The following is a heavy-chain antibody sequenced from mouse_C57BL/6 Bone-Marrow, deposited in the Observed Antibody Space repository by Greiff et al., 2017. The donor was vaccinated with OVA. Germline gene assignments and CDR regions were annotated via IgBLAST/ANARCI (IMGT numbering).Heavy chain of an antibody. J-gene: IGHJ2*01. Sequence: VQLKESGPGMVKPSQSLSLTCTVTGYSITSGYDWHWIRHFPGNKLEWMGYISYSGSTNYNPSLKSRISITHDTSKNHFFLKLNSVTTEDTATYYCARGGYSNYYFDYWGQGTTLTVSS. V-gene: IGHV3-1*01. CDR1: GYSITSGYD. CDR2: ISYSGST. D-gene: IGHD2-5*01. CDR3: ARGGYSNYYFDY.